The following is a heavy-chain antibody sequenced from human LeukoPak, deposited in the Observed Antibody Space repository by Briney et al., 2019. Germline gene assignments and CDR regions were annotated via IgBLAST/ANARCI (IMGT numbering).Heavy chain of an antibody. J-gene: IGHJ6*02. CDR2: ISSSSTI. CDR3: AREGEASSSVYYYYYYYGMDV. V-gene: IGHV3-48*02. Sequence: GGSLRLSCAASGFTFSSYSMNWVRQAPGKGLEWVSYISSSSTIYYADSVKGRFTISRDNAKNSLYLQMNSLRDEDTAVYYCAREGEASSSVYYYYYYYGMDVWGQGTTVTVSS. CDR1: GFTFSSYS. D-gene: IGHD6-6*01.